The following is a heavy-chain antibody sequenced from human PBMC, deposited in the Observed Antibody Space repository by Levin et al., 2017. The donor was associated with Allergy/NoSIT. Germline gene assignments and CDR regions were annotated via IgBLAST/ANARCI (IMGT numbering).Heavy chain of an antibody. Sequence: ASVKVSCKASGFTFKNYGISWVRQAPGQGLEWMGWISTHNGNTNYAQSFQGRVTMTTDTSTSTADMELRSLISDDTAVYYCARFVVTPVSYFYMDVWGKGTTVTVSS. J-gene: IGHJ6*03. D-gene: IGHD2-2*01. CDR2: ISTHNGNT. V-gene: IGHV1-18*01. CDR1: GFTFKNYG. CDR3: ARFVVTPVSYFYMDV.